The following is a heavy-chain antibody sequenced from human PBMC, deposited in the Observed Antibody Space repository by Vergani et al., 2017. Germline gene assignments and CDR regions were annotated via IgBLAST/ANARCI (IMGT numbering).Heavy chain of an antibody. D-gene: IGHD2-15*01. J-gene: IGHJ6*03. CDR3: ARDRDGYCSGGSCRDYYYYYYMDV. CDR1: GYTFTSYD. Sequence: QVQLVQSGAEVKKPGASVKVSCKASGYTFTSYDINWVRQATGQGLEWMGWMNPNSGNTGYAQKFQGRVTMTRNTSISTAYMELSSLRSEDTAVYYWARDRDGYCSGGSCRDYYYYYYMDVWGKGTTVTVSS. CDR2: MNPNSGNT. V-gene: IGHV1-8*01.